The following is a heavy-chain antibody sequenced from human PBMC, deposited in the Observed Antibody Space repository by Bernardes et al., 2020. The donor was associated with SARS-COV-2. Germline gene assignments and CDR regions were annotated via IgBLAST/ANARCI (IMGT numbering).Heavy chain of an antibody. CDR3: ARGYSLDY. J-gene: IGHJ4*02. CDR1: GGSISSYY. Sequence: SETLSLTRTVSGGSISSYYWSWIRQPPGKGLEWIGYIYYSGSTNYNPSLKSRVTISVDTSKNQFSLKLSSVTAADTAVYYCARGYSLDYWGQGTLVTVSS. D-gene: IGHD1-1*01. CDR2: IYYSGST. V-gene: IGHV4-59*01.